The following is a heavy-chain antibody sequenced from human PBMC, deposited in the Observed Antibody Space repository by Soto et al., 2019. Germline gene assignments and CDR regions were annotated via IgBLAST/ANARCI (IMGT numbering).Heavy chain of an antibody. CDR3: AKVIVEWELLNAFDS. J-gene: IGHJ4*02. D-gene: IGHD1-26*01. CDR1: GFSFSSYA. Sequence: EVQLLESGGGLVQPGGSLRLSCAASGFSFSSYAMGWVRQAPGKGLEGVSGIRGRGGTTYYADSVKGRFTISIDNSKNTLFLQMDSLRAEDTAIYYCAKVIVEWELLNAFDSWGQGTLVTVSS. V-gene: IGHV3-23*01. CDR2: IRGRGGTT.